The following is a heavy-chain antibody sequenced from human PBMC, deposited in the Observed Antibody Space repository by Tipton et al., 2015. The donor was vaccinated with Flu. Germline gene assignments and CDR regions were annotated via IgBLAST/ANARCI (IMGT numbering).Heavy chain of an antibody. D-gene: IGHD4/OR15-4a*01. CDR1: GGSISSGGSY. V-gene: IGHV4-31*03. CDR2: MYNSGST. J-gene: IGHJ5*02. CDR3: ARGVLTGGKRFDP. Sequence: TLSLTCTVSGGSISSGGSYWSWIRQHPGKGLEWIGYMYNSGSTYYNPSLKSRLTISGDTSKNQFSLKLSSVTAADPAVYYCARGVLTGGKRFDPWGQGTLVTVSS.